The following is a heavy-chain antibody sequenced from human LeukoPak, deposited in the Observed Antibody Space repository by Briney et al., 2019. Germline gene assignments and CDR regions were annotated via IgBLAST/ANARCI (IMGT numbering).Heavy chain of an antibody. J-gene: IGHJ4*02. Sequence: PGGSLRLSCAASGFTFSSYGMHWVRQAPGKGLEWVAVISYDGSNKYYADSVKGRFTISRDNSKNTLYLQTNSLRAEDTAVYYCAKDQSNGGTDYWGQGTLVTVSS. D-gene: IGHD2-8*01. CDR2: ISYDGSNK. CDR3: AKDQSNGGTDY. V-gene: IGHV3-30*18. CDR1: GFTFSSYG.